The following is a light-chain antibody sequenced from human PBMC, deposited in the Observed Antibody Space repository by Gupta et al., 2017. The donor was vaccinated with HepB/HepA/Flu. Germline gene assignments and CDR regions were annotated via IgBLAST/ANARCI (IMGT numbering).Light chain of an antibody. CDR3: QLYGSSPLLS. J-gene: IGKJ4*01. V-gene: IGKV3-20*01. CDR1: QSVGSRY. Sequence: IVLTQSPGTLSLSPGERATLSCRASQSVGSRYLAWYQQKPGQAPRLLLYDASSRATGIPDRFSGSGSGTDFTLTIRRLEPEDFAVYYCQLYGSSPLLSFGGGTKLEIK. CDR2: DAS.